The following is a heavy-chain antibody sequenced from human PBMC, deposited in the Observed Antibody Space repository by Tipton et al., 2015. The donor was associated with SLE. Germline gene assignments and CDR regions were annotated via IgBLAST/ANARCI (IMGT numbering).Heavy chain of an antibody. Sequence: TLSLTCTVPGGSISSGSFYWSWIRQPAGKGLEWIGRIYTSGSTSYNPSLKSRVTISVDTSKNQFSLKLSSVTAADTAVYYCARDPLRDYGGQTAPESWGQGTLVTVSS. J-gene: IGHJ5*02. CDR3: ARDPLRDYGGQTAPES. V-gene: IGHV4-61*02. CDR1: GGSISSGSFY. D-gene: IGHD4-23*01. CDR2: IYTSGST.